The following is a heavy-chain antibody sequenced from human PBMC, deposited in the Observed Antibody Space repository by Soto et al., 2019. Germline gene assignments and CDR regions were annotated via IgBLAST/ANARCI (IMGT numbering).Heavy chain of an antibody. CDR3: AHRATMKIFRLSIDNGIWFDP. V-gene: IGHV2-5*02. CDR2: IYLDGDK. D-gene: IGHD3-22*01. Sequence: QINLIESGPTLVKPTQTLTLTCTFSGFSLSTSGAAVGWVRQPPGRALEGLALIYLDGDKRYNASLGNRLTITTDTPMNLVVPTLTNVDPADTASYYCAHRATMKIFRLSIDNGIWFDPWGQGTRVIVSS. CDR1: GFSLSTSGAA. J-gene: IGHJ5*02.